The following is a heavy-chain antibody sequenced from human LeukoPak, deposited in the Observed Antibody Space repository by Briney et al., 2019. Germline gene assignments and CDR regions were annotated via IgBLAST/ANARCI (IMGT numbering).Heavy chain of an antibody. J-gene: IGHJ3*02. CDR2: ISSSGSAI. Sequence: GGSLRLSYAASGFTFSDYYMSWIRQAPGKGLEWVSYISSSGSAIYYADSVKGRFTISRDNAKNSLYLQMNSLRAEDTAFYYCARDGLRTVTEDAFDIWGQGTMVTVSS. CDR1: GFTFSDYY. V-gene: IGHV3-11*01. CDR3: ARDGLRTVTEDAFDI. D-gene: IGHD4-11*01.